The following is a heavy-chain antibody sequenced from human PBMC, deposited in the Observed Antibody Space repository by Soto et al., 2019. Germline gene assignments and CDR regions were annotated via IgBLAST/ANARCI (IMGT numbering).Heavy chain of an antibody. CDR3: AKNMAQGDYYDY. J-gene: IGHJ4*02. D-gene: IGHD3-10*01. CDR1: GYTFTSYG. Sequence: QVQLVQSGAEVKKPGASVKVSCKASGYTFTSYGITWVRQAPGQGLEWMGWTSAKNDDTRYAQKFQGRVTLTTDTSTTTAYMELRSLRADDTAIYYCAKNMAQGDYYDYWGQGTLVTLSS. V-gene: IGHV1-18*01. CDR2: TSAKNDDT.